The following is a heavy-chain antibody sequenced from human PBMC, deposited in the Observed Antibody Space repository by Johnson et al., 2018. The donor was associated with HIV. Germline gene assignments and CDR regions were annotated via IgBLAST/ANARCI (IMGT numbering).Heavy chain of an antibody. D-gene: IGHD1-1*01. V-gene: IGHV3-9*01. CDR3: TTGLSWNDAFHI. CDR1: GFTFDDYA. CDR2: ISWSRASV. Sequence: EVQLVESGGGVVQPGRSLRLSCAASGFTFDDYAMHWVRQAPGKGLEWVSSISWSRASVAYADSVKGRFTISRDSAKKSLYLQMNSLKTEDTALYYCTTGLSWNDAFHIWAQGTMVTVSS. J-gene: IGHJ3*02.